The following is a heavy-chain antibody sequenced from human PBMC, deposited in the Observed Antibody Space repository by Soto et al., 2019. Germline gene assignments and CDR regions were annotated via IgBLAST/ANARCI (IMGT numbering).Heavy chain of an antibody. D-gene: IGHD3-22*01. CDR3: AQDGYYYDTHYSFDY. Sequence: ALGLSCAASGFTFRSYGMRWDRQAPGKGLEWVAVISYDGSNKYYADSVKGRLTISRDNSKNTLYLQMNSLRAEDTAVYYCAQDGYYYDTHYSFDYWGQGTLVTVSS. CDR2: ISYDGSNK. CDR1: GFTFRSYG. V-gene: IGHV3-30*18. J-gene: IGHJ4*02.